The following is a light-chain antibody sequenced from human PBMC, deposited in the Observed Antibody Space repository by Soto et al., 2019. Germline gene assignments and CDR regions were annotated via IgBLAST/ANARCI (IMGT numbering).Light chain of an antibody. J-gene: IGKJ3*01. CDR1: QGISSY. V-gene: IGKV1-8*01. CDR2: AAS. Sequence: AIRMTQSPSSLSASTGDRVTITCRASQGISSYLAWYQQKPGKAPKLLIYAASTLQSGVPSRFSGSGSGTDFTLTIICLQSEDFATYSCQQYYSYPFTFGPGTKVDI. CDR3: QQYYSYPFT.